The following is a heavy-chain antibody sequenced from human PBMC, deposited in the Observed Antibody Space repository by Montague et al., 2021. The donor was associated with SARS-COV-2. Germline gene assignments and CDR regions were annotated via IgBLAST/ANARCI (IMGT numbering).Heavy chain of an antibody. CDR2: IFYNGSS. J-gene: IGHJ4*02. CDR1: GDSVSRTTYY. V-gene: IGHV4-39*07. CDR3: ARVGGGRTFYY. Sequence: SETLSLTCTVSGDSVSRTTYYWAWLRQPPGKGLEYIGTIFYNGSSYYNPSLRSRVAMSVDTSKNQFSLKLDSVTAADTAVYYCARVGGGRTFYYWGQGILVTVSS. D-gene: IGHD3-16*01.